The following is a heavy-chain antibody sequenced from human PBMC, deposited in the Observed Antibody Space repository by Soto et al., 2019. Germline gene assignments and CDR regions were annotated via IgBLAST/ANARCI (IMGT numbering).Heavy chain of an antibody. D-gene: IGHD5-12*01. CDR1: GVNFSRYA. CDR2: MTGSGGDI. V-gene: IGHV3-23*01. Sequence: EVQLLESGGGLVQPGGSLRLSCAASGVNFSRYAMMWVRQAPGKGQEWVAGMTGSGGDIRYADSVKGRFTISKDNSKNTLYLQMKSRRAEDTAIYYWAKDAVYNDGLWLVANWGQGTLVTVSS. CDR3: AKDAVYNDGLWLVAN. J-gene: IGHJ4*01.